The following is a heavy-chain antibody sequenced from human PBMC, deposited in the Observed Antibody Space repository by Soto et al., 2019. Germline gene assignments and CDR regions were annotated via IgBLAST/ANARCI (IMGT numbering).Heavy chain of an antibody. J-gene: IGHJ6*02. V-gene: IGHV1-46*01. CDR2: INPSGGST. CDR1: GYTFTSYY. CDR3: AREGITKKEYYYYGMDV. Sequence: ASVKVSCKASGYTFTSYYMRWVRQAPGQGLEWMGIINPSGGSTSYAQKFQGRVTMTRDTSTSTVYMELSSLRSEDTAVYYCAREGITKKEYYYYGMDVWGQGTTVTVSS. D-gene: IGHD3-3*01.